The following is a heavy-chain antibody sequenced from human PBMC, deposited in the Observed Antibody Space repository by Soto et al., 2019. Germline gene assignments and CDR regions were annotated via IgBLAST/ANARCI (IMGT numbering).Heavy chain of an antibody. CDR1: GGSISSGDYY. CDR3: ARADRMGGSYYYYGMHV. D-gene: IGHD2-15*01. CDR2: IYYSGST. J-gene: IGHJ6*02. Sequence: SETLSLTCTVSGGSISSGDYYWSWIRQPPGKGLEWIGYIYYSGSTYYNPSLKSRVTISVDTSKNQFSLKLSSVTAADTAVYYCARADRMGGSYYYYGMHVCGPGTTPTV. V-gene: IGHV4-30-4*01.